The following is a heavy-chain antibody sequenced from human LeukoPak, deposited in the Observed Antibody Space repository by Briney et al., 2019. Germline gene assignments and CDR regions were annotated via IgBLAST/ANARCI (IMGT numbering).Heavy chain of an antibody. CDR2: INQSGYT. J-gene: IGHJ4*02. Sequence: WETLALTCAVSGVPFSNYCWSWVRQSPRQGLEWIGEINQSGYTNSNRSLKSRVTMSIDTLKNQCSLIVDSVTSADAGVYDRMRAVARHAHWGQGTVVTVSS. CDR1: GVPFSNYC. V-gene: IGHV4-34*01. CDR3: MRAVARHAH. D-gene: IGHD2-21*01.